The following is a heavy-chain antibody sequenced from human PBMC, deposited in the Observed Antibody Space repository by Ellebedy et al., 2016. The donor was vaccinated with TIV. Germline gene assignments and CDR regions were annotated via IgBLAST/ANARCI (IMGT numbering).Heavy chain of an antibody. V-gene: IGHV3-21*01. D-gene: IGHD6-25*01. CDR2: IRSGGVYV. J-gene: IGHJ4*02. Sequence: GESLKISCLASGFSFKTDAMNWVRQPPGQGLEWVASIRSGGVYVWYGDSVKGRFTISRDNAKNSLFLQMNSLRDDDTAVYYGARGGGGYFLDWGQGTLVSVSS. CDR3: ARGGGGYFLD. CDR1: GFSFKTDA.